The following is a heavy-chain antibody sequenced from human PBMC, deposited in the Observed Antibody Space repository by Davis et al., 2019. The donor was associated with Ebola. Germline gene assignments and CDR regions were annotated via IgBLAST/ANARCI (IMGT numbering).Heavy chain of an antibody. Sequence: MPSETLSLTCAVSGGSISSSNWWRWVRQPPGKGLEWIGYIYYSGSTNYNPSLKSRVTISVDTSKNQFSLKLSSVTAADTAVYYCARGGEGIAVAGTYYYYGMDVWGQGTTVTVSS. CDR3: ARGGEGIAVAGTYYYYGMDV. V-gene: IGHV4-4*02. CDR2: IYYSGST. J-gene: IGHJ6*02. CDR1: GGSISSSNW. D-gene: IGHD6-19*01.